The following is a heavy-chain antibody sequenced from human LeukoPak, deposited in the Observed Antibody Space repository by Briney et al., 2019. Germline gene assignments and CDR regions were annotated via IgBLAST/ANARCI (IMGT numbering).Heavy chain of an antibody. CDR2: MSDSGQT. CDR3: ARITGYFDSGGSYYWGFFDY. V-gene: IGHV4-59*01. J-gene: IGHJ4*02. D-gene: IGHD3-22*01. CDR1: GVSMTNDR. Sequence: KPSETLSLTCSVSGVSMTNDRWTWIRQAPGKGLEWIGYMSDSGQTNYSPSLRSRATVSVDTSKSQCSLRLTSVTSADTAVYYCARITGYFDSGGSYYWGFFDYWGQGSLVTVSS.